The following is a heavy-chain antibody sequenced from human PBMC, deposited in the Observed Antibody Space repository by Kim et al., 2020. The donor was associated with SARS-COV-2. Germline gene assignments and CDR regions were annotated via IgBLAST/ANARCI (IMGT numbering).Heavy chain of an antibody. CDR2: IYYSGST. D-gene: IGHD2-2*03. J-gene: IGHJ4*02. CDR1: GGSISSSSYY. V-gene: IGHV4-39*07. CDR3: ARDDGPGYCSSTSCYGLYY. Sequence: SETLSLTCTVSGGSISSSSYYWGWIRQPPGKGLEWIGSIYYSGSTYYNPSLKSRGTISVDTAKNQFSLKLSSVTAADTAVYYCARDDGPGYCSSTSCYGLYYWGPRTLVTVSS.